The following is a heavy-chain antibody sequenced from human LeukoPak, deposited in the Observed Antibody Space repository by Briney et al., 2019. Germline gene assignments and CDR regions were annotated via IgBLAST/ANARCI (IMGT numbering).Heavy chain of an antibody. CDR3: AASIAARGVYFDY. J-gene: IGHJ4*02. CDR1: GGSISSGGYY. Sequence: SETLSLTCTVSGGSISSGGYYWSWIRQPPGKGLEWIGEINHSGSTNYNPSLKSRVTISVDTSKNQFSLKLSSVTAADTAVYYCAASIAARGVYFDYWGQGTLVTVSS. D-gene: IGHD6-6*01. V-gene: IGHV4-39*07. CDR2: INHSGST.